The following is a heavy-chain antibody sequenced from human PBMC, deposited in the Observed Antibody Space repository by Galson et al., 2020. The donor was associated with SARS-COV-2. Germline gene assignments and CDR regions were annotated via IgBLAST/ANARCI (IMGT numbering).Heavy chain of an antibody. D-gene: IGHD3-9*01. V-gene: IGHV4-39*01. Sequence: SETLSLTCTVPGGSVRSSGKYWVWIRQSPGKGLEYIGSIHYSGSTYYNPSRKSRVTTSVDTSKNQVSLKLSSVTAADTAVYYCARGAYDPLAGHYRDYGMDVWGQGTTVTVSS. CDR2: IHYSGST. J-gene: IGHJ6*02. CDR1: GGSVRSSGKY. CDR3: ARGAYDPLAGHYRDYGMDV.